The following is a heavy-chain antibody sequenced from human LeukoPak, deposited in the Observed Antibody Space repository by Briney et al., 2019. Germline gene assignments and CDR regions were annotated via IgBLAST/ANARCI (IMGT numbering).Heavy chain of an antibody. Sequence: SETLSLTCTVSGGSISSYYWSWIRQPPGKGLEWIGYIYYNGSTNYNPSLKSRVTISVDTSKNQFSLKLSSVTAADTAVYYCARGYSYGSDYYFDYWGQGTLVTVSS. D-gene: IGHD5-18*01. CDR2: IYYNGST. J-gene: IGHJ4*02. CDR3: ARGYSYGSDYYFDY. CDR1: GGSISSYY. V-gene: IGHV4-59*01.